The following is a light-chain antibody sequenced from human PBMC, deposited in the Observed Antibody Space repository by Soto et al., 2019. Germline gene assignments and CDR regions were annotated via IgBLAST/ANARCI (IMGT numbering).Light chain of an antibody. CDR3: QQYDSWPPEYT. CDR2: EAS. CDR1: QSISGH. V-gene: IGKV3-15*01. Sequence: EIVMTQSPATLSASQGERVNLSCWASQSISGHLAWYQQKPGQAPRLLIYEASTRANGVPARFGGSGSGTEFTLSISGLQSEDFAVYHCQQYDSWPPEYTFGQGTKVDIK. J-gene: IGKJ2*01.